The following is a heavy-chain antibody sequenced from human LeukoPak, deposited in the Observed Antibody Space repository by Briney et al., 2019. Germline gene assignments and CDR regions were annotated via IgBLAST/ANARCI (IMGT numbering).Heavy chain of an antibody. J-gene: IGHJ4*02. CDR2: ISGSGGST. V-gene: IGHV3-23*01. CDR3: AKGDVVVPAAIDY. D-gene: IGHD2-2*01. Sequence: PGGSLRLSCAASGFTFSSYAMSWVRQAPGKGLEWVSAISGSGGSTYYADSVKGRFTISRDNSRNTLYLQMNSLRAEDTAVYYCAKGDVVVPAAIDYWGQGTLVTVSS. CDR1: GFTFSSYA.